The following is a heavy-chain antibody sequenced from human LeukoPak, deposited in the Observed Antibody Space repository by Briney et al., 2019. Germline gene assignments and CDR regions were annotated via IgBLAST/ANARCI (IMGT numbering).Heavy chain of an antibody. Sequence: SETLSLTCTVSGGSISSGDYYWSWIRQPPGKGLEWIGYIYYSRSTYYNPSLKSRVTISVDTSKNQFSLKLSSVTAADTAVYYCARDGADYDAFDIWGQGTMVTVSS. CDR1: GGSISSGDYY. D-gene: IGHD3-16*01. J-gene: IGHJ3*02. V-gene: IGHV4-30-4*08. CDR2: IYYSRST. CDR3: ARDGADYDAFDI.